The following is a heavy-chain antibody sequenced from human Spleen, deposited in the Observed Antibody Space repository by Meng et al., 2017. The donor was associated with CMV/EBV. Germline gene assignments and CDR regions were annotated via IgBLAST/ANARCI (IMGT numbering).Heavy chain of an antibody. D-gene: IGHD1-26*01. CDR1: GFTVSTNY. CDR2: IYAGGRT. J-gene: IGHJ4*02. Sequence: GESLKISCAASGFTVSTNYMSWVRQGPGKGLEWVSVIYAGGRTCYADSVKGRFIVSRDDSTNTVFLQVNSLRAEDTAVYFCAGGDSGSSAPLDSWGQGTLVTVSS. V-gene: IGHV3-53*01. CDR3: AGGDSGSSAPLDS.